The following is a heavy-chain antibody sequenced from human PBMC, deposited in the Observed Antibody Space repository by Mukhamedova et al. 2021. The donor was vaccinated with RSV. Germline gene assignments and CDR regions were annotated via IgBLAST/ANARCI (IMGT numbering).Heavy chain of an antibody. V-gene: IGHV1-46*01. D-gene: IGHD3-22*01. CDR2: NPSGGST. Sequence: NPSGGSTSYAQKFQGRVTMTRDTSTSTVYMELSSLRSEDTAVYYCARDGAYDSSGYFLYWGQGTLVTVSS. J-gene: IGHJ4*02. CDR3: ARDGAYDSSGYFLY.